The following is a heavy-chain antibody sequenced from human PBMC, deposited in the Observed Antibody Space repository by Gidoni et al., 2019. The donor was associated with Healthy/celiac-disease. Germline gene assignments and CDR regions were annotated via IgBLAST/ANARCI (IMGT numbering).Heavy chain of an antibody. V-gene: IGHV3-23*01. Sequence: EVQLLESGGGLVLPGGSLRLYCSASGFTLRSYAMSWVRQAPGTGLEWVSAISGSGGSTYYADSVQGRFTISRDNSKNTLYLQMNSLRAEDTAVYYCAKGLAGTYYYYGMDVWGQGTTVTVSS. J-gene: IGHJ6*02. D-gene: IGHD3-3*02. CDR3: AKGLAGTYYYYGMDV. CDR2: ISGSGGST. CDR1: GFTLRSYA.